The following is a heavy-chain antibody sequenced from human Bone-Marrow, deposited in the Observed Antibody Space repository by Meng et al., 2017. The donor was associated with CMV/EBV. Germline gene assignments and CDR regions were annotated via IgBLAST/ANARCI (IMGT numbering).Heavy chain of an antibody. D-gene: IGHD3-22*01. J-gene: IGHJ6*02. CDR2: INHSGST. V-gene: IGHV4-34*01. CDR3: ARGRYYYDSSGHYGTLRYYGMDV. CDR1: YY. Sequence: YYWSWIRQPPGKGLEWIGEINHSGSTNYNPSLKSRVTISVDTSKNQFSLKLSSVTAADTAVYYCARGRYYYDSSGHYGTLRYYGMDVWGQGTTVTVSS.